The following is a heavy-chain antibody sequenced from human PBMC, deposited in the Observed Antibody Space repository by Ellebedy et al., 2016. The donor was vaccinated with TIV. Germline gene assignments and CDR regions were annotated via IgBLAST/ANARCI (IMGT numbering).Heavy chain of an antibody. Sequence: ASVKVSCKGSGYIFTDYWITWVRQMPGKGLEWLGIIYPGDSDTRYSPSFQGQVTISVDRSISTAYLQWSSLKASDTAMYYCARPLKARSPIGFDYWGQGTLVTVSS. CDR2: IYPGDSDT. V-gene: IGHV5-51*01. CDR3: ARPLKARSPIGFDY. CDR1: GYIFTDYW. D-gene: IGHD5-24*01. J-gene: IGHJ4*02.